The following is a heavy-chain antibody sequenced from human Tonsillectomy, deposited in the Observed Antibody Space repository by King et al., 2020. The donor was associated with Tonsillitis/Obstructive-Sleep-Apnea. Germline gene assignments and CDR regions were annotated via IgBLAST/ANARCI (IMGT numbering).Heavy chain of an antibody. CDR1: GYSFTSYW. D-gene: IGHD3-3*01. CDR3: TVGFDFWSGYTPFDS. V-gene: IGHV5-10-1*01. Sequence: VQLVESGAEVKKPGESLKISCKGSGYSFTSYWISWVRQMPGKGLEWIGRIDPSDSYINYSPSFQGHVTISADKSIRTACLQWSSLKASDTAMYYCTVGFDFWSGYTPFDSWGQGTLVTVSS. J-gene: IGHJ4*02. CDR2: IDPSDSYI.